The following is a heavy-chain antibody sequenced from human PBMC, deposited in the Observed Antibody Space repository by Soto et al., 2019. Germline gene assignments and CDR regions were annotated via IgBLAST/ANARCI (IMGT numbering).Heavy chain of an antibody. D-gene: IGHD3-3*02. CDR2: ISPGGDST. V-gene: IGHV3-23*01. Sequence: EVQLLESGGGMVQPGGPLRLSCAASGFTFSTYAMNWVRQAPGKGLEWVSTISPGGDSTFYADSVKGRFTISRNNSKNTLYLEMSSRRAEDTAVYYCVKGGGAFTYGMDVWGQGTTVTVSS. CDR1: GFTFSTYA. J-gene: IGHJ6*02. CDR3: VKGGGAFTYGMDV.